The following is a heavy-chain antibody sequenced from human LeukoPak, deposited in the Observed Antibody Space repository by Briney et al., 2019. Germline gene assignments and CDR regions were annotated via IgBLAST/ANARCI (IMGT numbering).Heavy chain of an antibody. Sequence: GGSLRLSCAASGFTFSIYSMNWVRQAPGKGLEWVSYISSSSSTIYYADSVKGRFTISRDNAKNSLYLQMNSLRAEDTAVYYCAKTSAGIRGGYFDYWGQGTLVTVSS. CDR3: AKTSAGIRGGYFDY. J-gene: IGHJ4*02. D-gene: IGHD3-10*01. CDR2: ISSSSSTI. V-gene: IGHV3-48*01. CDR1: GFTFSIYS.